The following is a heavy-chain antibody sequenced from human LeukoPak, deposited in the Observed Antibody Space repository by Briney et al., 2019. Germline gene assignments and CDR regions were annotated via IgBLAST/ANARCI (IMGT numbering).Heavy chain of an antibody. V-gene: IGHV4-59*01. D-gene: IGHD3-3*01. Sequence: PSETLSLTCAVYGGSFSSYYWSWIRQPPGKGLEWIGYIYYSGSTNYNPSLKSRVTISVDTSKNQFSLKLSSVTAADTAVYYCARALGSYYDFWSGYGHNWFDPWGQGTLVTVSS. CDR3: ARALGSYYDFWSGYGHNWFDP. J-gene: IGHJ5*02. CDR2: IYYSGST. CDR1: GGSFSSYY.